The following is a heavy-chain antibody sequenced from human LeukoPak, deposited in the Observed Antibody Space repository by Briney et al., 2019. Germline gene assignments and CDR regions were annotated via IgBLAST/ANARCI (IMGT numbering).Heavy chain of an antibody. V-gene: IGHV4-34*01. J-gene: IGHJ4*02. CDR1: GGSFSGYY. Sequence: SETLSLTCAVYGGSFSGYYWSWIRQPPGKGLEWIGSIYYSGSTYYNPSLKSRVTISVDTSKNQFSLKLSSVTAADTAVYYCARANDHYYDSSGYYYGGPGFDYWGQGTLVTVS. CDR3: ARANDHYYDSSGYYYGGPGFDY. D-gene: IGHD3-22*01. CDR2: IYYSGST.